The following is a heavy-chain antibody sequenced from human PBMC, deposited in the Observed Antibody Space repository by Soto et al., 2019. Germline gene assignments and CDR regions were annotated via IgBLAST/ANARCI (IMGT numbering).Heavy chain of an antibody. Sequence: GGSLRLSCAASGFTFSSYSMNWVRQAPGKGLEWVSYISSSSSTIYYADSVKGRFTISRDNAKNSLYLQMNSLRAEDTALYYCASLCSSTSCYARRFDYWGQGTLVTVSS. J-gene: IGHJ4*02. CDR2: ISSSSSTI. D-gene: IGHD2-2*01. CDR1: GFTFSSYS. V-gene: IGHV3-48*04. CDR3: ASLCSSTSCYARRFDY.